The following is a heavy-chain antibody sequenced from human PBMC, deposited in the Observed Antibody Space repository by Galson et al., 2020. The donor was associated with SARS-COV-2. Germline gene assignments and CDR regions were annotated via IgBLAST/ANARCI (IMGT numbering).Heavy chain of an antibody. J-gene: IGHJ5*02. V-gene: IGHV4-38-2*01. CDR2: IYHSGST. Sequence: SQTLSLTCAVSGYSISSGYYWGWIRQPPGKGLEWIGSIYHSGSTYYNPSLKSRVTISVDTSKNQFSLKLSSVTAADTAVYYCARRRTYYCGSGCSFDPWGQGTLVTVSS. CDR1: GYSISSGYY. CDR3: ARRRTYYCGSGCSFDP. D-gene: IGHD3-10*01.